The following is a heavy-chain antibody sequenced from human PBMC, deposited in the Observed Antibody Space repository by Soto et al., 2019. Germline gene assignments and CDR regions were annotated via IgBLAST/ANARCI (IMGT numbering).Heavy chain of an antibody. Sequence: PSQTLSLTCTVSGDSISSSTYFWGWVRQPPGKGLEWIGSIYYSGSTYYNPSLKSRVTISVDRSKNQFSLKLSSVTAADTAVYYCDRVPDRGGQGPLVT. CDR1: GDSISSSTYF. J-gene: IGHJ5*02. CDR2: IYYSGST. D-gene: IGHD2-2*01. V-gene: IGHV4-39*07. CDR3: DRVPDR.